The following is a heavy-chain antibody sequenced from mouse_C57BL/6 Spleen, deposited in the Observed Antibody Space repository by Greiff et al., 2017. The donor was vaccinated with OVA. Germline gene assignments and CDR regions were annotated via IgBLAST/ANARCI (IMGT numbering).Heavy chain of an antibody. D-gene: IGHD2-5*01. V-gene: IGHV1-69*01. J-gene: IGHJ2*01. Sequence: QVQLKQSGAELVMPGASVKLSCKASGYTFTSYWMHWVKQRPGQGLEWIGEIDPSDSYTNYNQKFKGKSTLTVDKSSSTAYMQLSSLTSEDSAVYYCARRAYYSNYGGYFDYWGQGTTLTVSS. CDR2: IDPSDSYT. CDR1: GYTFTSYW. CDR3: ARRAYYSNYGGYFDY.